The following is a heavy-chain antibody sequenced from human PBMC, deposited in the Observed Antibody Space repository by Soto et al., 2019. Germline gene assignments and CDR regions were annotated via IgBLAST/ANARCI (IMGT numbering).Heavy chain of an antibody. J-gene: IGHJ2*01. CDR3: SRGNHRWLQLGYFDL. CDR2: IIPIFGTV. V-gene: IGHV1-69*12. D-gene: IGHD5-12*01. CDR1: GGTFSSYT. Sequence: QVQLVQSGGEVKKPGSSVTVSCKASGGTFSSYTISWVRQAPGQGLEWMGGIIPIFGTVNYAQKFQGRVTITADESTNTAYMELRSLRSEDTAVYYCSRGNHRWLQLGYFDLWGRGTLVTVSS.